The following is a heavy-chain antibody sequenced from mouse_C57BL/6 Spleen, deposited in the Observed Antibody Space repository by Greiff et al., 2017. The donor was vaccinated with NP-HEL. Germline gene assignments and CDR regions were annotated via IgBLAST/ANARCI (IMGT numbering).Heavy chain of an antibody. J-gene: IGHJ2*01. D-gene: IGHD1-1*01. CDR3: ASPLDYGSSYFDY. V-gene: IGHV1-64*01. CDR2: IHPNSGST. Sequence: VQLQQPGAELVKPGASVKLSCKASGYTFTSYWMHWVKQRPGQGLEWIGMIHPNSGSTNYNEKFKSKATLTVDKSSSTAYMQLSSLTSEDSAVYYCASPLDYGSSYFDYWGQGTTLTVSS. CDR1: GYTFTSYW.